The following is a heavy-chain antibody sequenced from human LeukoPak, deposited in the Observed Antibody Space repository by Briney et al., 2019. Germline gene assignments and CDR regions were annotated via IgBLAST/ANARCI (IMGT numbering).Heavy chain of an antibody. J-gene: IGHJ4*02. CDR3: ARDGRAGSLFAY. V-gene: IGHV4-59*01. CDR1: GGSISGYY. CDR2: ISYSGST. D-gene: IGHD6-19*01. Sequence: SETLSLTCTVSGGSISGYYWSWIRQPPGKGLEWVGYISYSGSTNYNPSLKSRVTIPVDTSKNQFSLKLSSVTAADTAIYYCARDGRAGSLFAYWGQGTLVTVSS.